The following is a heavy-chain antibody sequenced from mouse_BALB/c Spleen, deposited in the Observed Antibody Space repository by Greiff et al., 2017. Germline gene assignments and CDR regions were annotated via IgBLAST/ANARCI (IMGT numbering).Heavy chain of an antibody. CDR1: GYSITSGYY. CDR3: ARFPNFAY. V-gene: IGHV3-6*02. CDR2: ISYDGSN. J-gene: IGHJ3*01. Sequence: EVHLVESGPGLVKPSQSLSLTCSVTGYSITSGYYWNWIRQFPGNKLEWMGYISYDGSNNYNPSLKNRISITRDTSKNQFFLKLNSVTTEDTATYYCARFPNFAYWGQGTLVTVSA.